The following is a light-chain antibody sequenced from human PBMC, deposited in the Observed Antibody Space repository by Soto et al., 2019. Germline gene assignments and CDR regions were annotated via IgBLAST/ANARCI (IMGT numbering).Light chain of an antibody. CDR2: GAS. Sequence: QLTQSPSSLSASVGDRVTITCRASQDVSRYLAWYQQKAGKAPKLLIYGASTLQSGVPSRFSGFGSGTEFTLTIHSLHREDFATYYCQQTYDSPPWTFGQGTNVDI. V-gene: IGKV1-9*01. J-gene: IGKJ1*01. CDR1: QDVSRY. CDR3: QQTYDSPPWT.